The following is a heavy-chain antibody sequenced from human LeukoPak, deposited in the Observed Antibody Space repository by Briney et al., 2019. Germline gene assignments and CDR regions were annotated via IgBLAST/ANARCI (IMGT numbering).Heavy chain of an antibody. CDR2: ISSSGSTI. V-gene: IGHV3-48*03. D-gene: IGHD3-10*02. J-gene: IGHJ6*04. CDR1: GFTFSSYE. CDR3: AELGITMIGGV. Sequence: GGSLRLFCAASGFTFSSYEMNWVRQAPGKGLEWVSYISSSGSTIYYADSVKGRFTISRDNAKNSLYLQMNSLRAEDTAVYYCAELGITMIGGVWGKGTTVTISS.